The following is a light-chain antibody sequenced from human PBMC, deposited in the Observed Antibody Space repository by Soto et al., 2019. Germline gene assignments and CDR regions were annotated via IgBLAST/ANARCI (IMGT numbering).Light chain of an antibody. J-gene: IGLJ2*01. V-gene: IGLV2-23*02. CDR3: CSYAGSTTFVI. CDR1: SSDVGNYNF. CDR2: EVY. Sequence: QSALTQPASVSGSPGQSITISCTGTSSDVGNYNFVSWYQKHPGKAPKFVIYEVYKRPSGISNRFSGSKSGNTASLTISGLQAEYEADYYCCSYAGSTTFVIFGGGTKLTVL.